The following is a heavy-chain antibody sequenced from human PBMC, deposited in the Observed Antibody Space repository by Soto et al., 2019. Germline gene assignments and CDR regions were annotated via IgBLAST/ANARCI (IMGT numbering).Heavy chain of an antibody. CDR1: GGSFNTHY. CDR3: ARGGFCGYSARGVFFYGMDV. CDR2: IDHSGIT. Sequence: SETLSLTCGVYGGSFNTHYWTWIRQPPGKGLDWIGEIDHSGITNFNPSLKIRVSMSVDTSKNQFSLNLSSVTAADTAVYYCARGGFCGYSARGVFFYGMDVWGPGTTVTVSS. V-gene: IGHV4-34*01. J-gene: IGHJ6*02. D-gene: IGHD5-12*01.